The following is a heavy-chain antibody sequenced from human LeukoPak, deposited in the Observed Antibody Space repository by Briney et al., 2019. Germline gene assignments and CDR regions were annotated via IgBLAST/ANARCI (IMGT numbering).Heavy chain of an antibody. V-gene: IGHV4-4*07. CDR3: ARVIAVAGTTPFDY. J-gene: IGHJ4*02. CDR1: GGSISSYY. CDR2: IYTSGST. D-gene: IGHD6-19*01. Sequence: SETLSLTCTVSGGSISSYYWSWIRQPAGKGLEWIGRIYTSGSTNYNPSLKSRVTMSVDTSKNQFSLKLSFVTAADTAVYYCARVIAVAGTTPFDYWGQGTLVTVSS.